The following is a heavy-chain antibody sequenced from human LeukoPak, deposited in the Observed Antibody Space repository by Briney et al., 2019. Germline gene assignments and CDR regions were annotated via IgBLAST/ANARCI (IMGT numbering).Heavy chain of an antibody. J-gene: IGHJ4*02. CDR3: ARDAVAVAGTLSY. Sequence: GASVKVSCKAYGGTFSSYAIRWVRRAPGQGLEWMGGIIPIFGTANYAQKFQGRVTITADESMSTAYMELSSLRSEDTAVYYCARDAVAVAGTLSYWGQGTLVTVSS. V-gene: IGHV1-69*13. CDR2: IIPIFGTA. D-gene: IGHD6-19*01. CDR1: GGTFSSYA.